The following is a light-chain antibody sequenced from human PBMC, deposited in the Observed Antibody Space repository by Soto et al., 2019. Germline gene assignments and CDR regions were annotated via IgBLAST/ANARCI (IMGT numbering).Light chain of an antibody. J-gene: IGLJ1*01. CDR1: TGAVTNGHY. Sequence: QAVVTQEPSLTVSPGGTVTLTCGSSTGAVTNGHYPYWFQQKPGQAPRTLIYDTSNRHSWTPARFSGSLLGGKAALTLSCAQPEDEAEYYCLLSYNGPYGFGTGTKVTVL. V-gene: IGLV7-46*01. CDR2: DTS. CDR3: LLSYNGPYG.